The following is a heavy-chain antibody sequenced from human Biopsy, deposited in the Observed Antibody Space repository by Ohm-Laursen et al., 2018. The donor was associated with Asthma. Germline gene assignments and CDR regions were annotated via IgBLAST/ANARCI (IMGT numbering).Heavy chain of an antibody. CDR1: GFAFRSYA. D-gene: IGHD2-15*01. V-gene: IGHV3-30*03. J-gene: IGHJ4*02. CDR3: GIVVAANPFQGDC. Sequence: SLRLSCAASGFAFRSYAMNWVRQAPGKGLEWVAVISYDRSITHYADSVKGRFTISRDNSKNTVYLDISSLRIEDTAVFYCGIVVAANPFQGDCWGQGTLVTVSS. CDR2: ISYDRSIT.